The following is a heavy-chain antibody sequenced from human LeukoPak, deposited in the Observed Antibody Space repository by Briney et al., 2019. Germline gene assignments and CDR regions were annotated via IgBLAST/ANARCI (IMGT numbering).Heavy chain of an antibody. D-gene: IGHD3-10*01. CDR3: ARVRWYGSGSYYPDV. J-gene: IGHJ6*02. V-gene: IGHV3-48*01. CDR2: ISSSSSTI. Sequence: PGGSLRLSCAASGFTFSSYSMNWVRQAPGKGLEWVSYISSSSSTIYYADSVKGRFTISRDNAKNSLYLQMNSLRAEDTAVYYCARVRWYGSGSYYPDVWGQGTTVTVSS. CDR1: GFTFSSYS.